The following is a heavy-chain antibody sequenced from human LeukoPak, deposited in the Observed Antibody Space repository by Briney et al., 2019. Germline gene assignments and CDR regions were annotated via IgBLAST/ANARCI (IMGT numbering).Heavy chain of an antibody. V-gene: IGHV3-30*18. D-gene: IGHD3-22*01. Sequence: GRSLRLSCAASGFTFSSYGMHWVRQAPGKGLEWVAVISYDGSNKYYADSVKGRFTISRDNSKNTLYLQMNSLRAEDTAVYYCAKDLGTMIVVVIFDYWGQGTLVTVSS. CDR2: ISYDGSNK. CDR3: AKDLGTMIVVVIFDY. CDR1: GFTFSSYG. J-gene: IGHJ4*02.